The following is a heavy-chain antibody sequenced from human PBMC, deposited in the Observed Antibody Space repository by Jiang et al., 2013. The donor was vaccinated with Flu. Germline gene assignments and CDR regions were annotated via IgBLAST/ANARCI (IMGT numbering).Heavy chain of an antibody. Sequence: GSGLVKPSETLSLTCTVSGGSISSYYWSWIRQPPGKGLEWIGYIYYSGSTNYNPSLKSRVTISVDTSKNQFSLKLSSVTAADTAVYYCARRNYRGAFDIWGQGTMVTV. V-gene: IGHV4-59*08. CDR1: GGSISSYY. CDR3: ARRNYRGAFDI. CDR2: IYYSGST. D-gene: IGHD4-11*01. J-gene: IGHJ3*02.